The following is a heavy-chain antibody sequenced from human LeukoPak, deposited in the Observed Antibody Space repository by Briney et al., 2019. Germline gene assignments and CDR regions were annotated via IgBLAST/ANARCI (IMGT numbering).Heavy chain of an antibody. D-gene: IGHD3-10*01. J-gene: IGHJ6*03. V-gene: IGHV4-59*01. CDR2: IYYTGST. CDR3: ARLHHGYGSGTYGGAYNYYMDV. CDR1: SGFISSYY. Sequence: SETLSLTCSVSSGFISSYYWTWIRQSPGKGLEWIGYIYYTGSTSYNPSLQSRVTISVDTSKNQFSLRLNSVTAADTAVYYCARLHHGYGSGTYGGAYNYYMDVWGKGTTVTVSS.